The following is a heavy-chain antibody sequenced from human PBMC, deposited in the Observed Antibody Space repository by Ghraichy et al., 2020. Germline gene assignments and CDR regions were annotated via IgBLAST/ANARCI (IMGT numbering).Heavy chain of an antibody. V-gene: IGHV3-48*02. D-gene: IGHD6-13*01. CDR3: FAAAAEYYYYGMDV. CDR1: GFPFSSYN. CDR2: ISSSSATI. Sequence: GGSLRLSCAASGFPFSSYNMNWVRQAPGKGLEWISYISSSSATIYYADSVKGRFAISRDNARNALYLQMNSLSDEDTAGYYCFAAAAEYYYYGMDVWGQGTTVTVSS. J-gene: IGHJ6*02.